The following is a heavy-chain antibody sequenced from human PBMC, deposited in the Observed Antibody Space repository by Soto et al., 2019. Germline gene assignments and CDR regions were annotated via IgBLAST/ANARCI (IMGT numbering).Heavy chain of an antibody. CDR1: GGSISSYY. CDR3: AKAGGYDILTGYRNRLDP. J-gene: IGHJ5*02. V-gene: IGHV4-59*12. D-gene: IGHD3-9*01. CDR2: IYYSGST. Sequence: SETLSLTCTVSGGSISSYYWSWIRQPPGKGLEWIGYIYYSGSTNYNPSLRSRVTISVDTSKKTLYLQMSGLRAEDTAVYYCAKAGGYDILTGYRNRLDPWGQGTRVTVSS.